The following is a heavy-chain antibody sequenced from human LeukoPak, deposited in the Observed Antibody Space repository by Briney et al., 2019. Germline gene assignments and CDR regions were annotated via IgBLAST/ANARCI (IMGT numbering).Heavy chain of an antibody. Sequence: SETLSLTCTVSGGSISSSSSYWVWIRQPPGKGLEWIGSIYYSGSTYYNSSLKSRVTISVDTSKNQFSLKLSSVTAADTAVYYCARLRYDSSGYYYFEYWGQGTLVTVSS. J-gene: IGHJ4*02. D-gene: IGHD3-22*01. CDR1: GGSISSSSSY. CDR2: IYYSGST. V-gene: IGHV4-39*01. CDR3: ARLRYDSSGYYYFEY.